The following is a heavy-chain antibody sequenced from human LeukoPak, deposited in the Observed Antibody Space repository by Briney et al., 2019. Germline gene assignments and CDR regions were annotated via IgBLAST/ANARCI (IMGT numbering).Heavy chain of an antibody. CDR2: ISSYNGNT. V-gene: IGHV1-18*01. J-gene: IGHJ6*02. CDR3: ARATYYYDSSCYPLLALDYYYGMDV. Sequence: ASVKVSCKASGYTFTSYGISCVRQAPGQGREGMGWISSYNGNTNYAQKLQGRVTMTPHTSTSTANMEVRSLRSDDTAVYYCARATYYYDSSCYPLLALDYYYGMDVWGQGTTVTVSS. CDR1: GYTFTSYG. D-gene: IGHD3-22*01.